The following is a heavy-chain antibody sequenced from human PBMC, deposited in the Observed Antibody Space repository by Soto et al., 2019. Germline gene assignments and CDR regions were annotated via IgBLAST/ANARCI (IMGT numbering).Heavy chain of an antibody. CDR1: GFTFSTYA. J-gene: IGHJ6*02. V-gene: IGHV3-23*01. CDR2: ISDSGDSA. D-gene: IGHD6-19*01. CDR3: AKAPSGWDGMDV. Sequence: GGSLRLSCAASGFTFSTYAMSWVRQAPGKGLEWVSAISDSGDSAYYADSVKGRFTISRDNSKNTLYLQMTSLRAEDTAVYYCAKAPSGWDGMDVWGQGTTVTVSS.